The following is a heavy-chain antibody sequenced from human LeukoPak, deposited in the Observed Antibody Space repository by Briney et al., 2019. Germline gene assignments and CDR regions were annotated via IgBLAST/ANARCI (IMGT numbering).Heavy chain of an antibody. D-gene: IGHD3-16*01. V-gene: IGHV4-39*01. Sequence: SETLSLTCTVSSDSIITTSYWWGWIRQPPGKGLEWIGNIHYSERTHYNPSLKSRVTLSVDTSRNQFSLKLSSVTAADTAVYYCARQRGLGLWYFDYWGRGTLVTVSS. J-gene: IGHJ4*02. CDR2: IHYSERT. CDR3: ARQRGLGLWYFDY. CDR1: SDSIITTSYW.